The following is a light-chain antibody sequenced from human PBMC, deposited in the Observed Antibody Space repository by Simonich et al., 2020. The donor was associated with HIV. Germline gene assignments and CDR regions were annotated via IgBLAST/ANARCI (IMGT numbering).Light chain of an antibody. CDR1: SRDIGAFNY. Sequence: QSALTQPPSASGSPGQSVTISCTGTSRDIGAFNYVSWYQHHPGKAPKLMIYEVNKRPSGVPHRFSGSTSGNTASLTVSGLQAEDEADYYCSSYVGTNTVFGGGTNLTVL. CDR3: SSYVGTNTV. CDR2: EVN. V-gene: IGLV2-8*01. J-gene: IGLJ2*01.